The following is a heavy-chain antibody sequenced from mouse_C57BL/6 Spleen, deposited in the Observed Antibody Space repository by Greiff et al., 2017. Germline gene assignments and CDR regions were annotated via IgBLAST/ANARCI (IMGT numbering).Heavy chain of an antibody. CDR2: IWWDDDK. CDR1: GFSLSTFGMG. Sequence: QVQLKESGPGILQPSQTLSLTCSFSGFSLSTFGMGVGWIRQPSGKGLEWLAHIWWDDDKYYNPALKSRLTISKDTSKNQVFLKIANVDTADTATYYCARIVEDTTVVAKDYFDYWGQGTTLTVSS. D-gene: IGHD1-1*01. J-gene: IGHJ2*01. CDR3: ARIVEDTTVVAKDYFDY. V-gene: IGHV8-8*01.